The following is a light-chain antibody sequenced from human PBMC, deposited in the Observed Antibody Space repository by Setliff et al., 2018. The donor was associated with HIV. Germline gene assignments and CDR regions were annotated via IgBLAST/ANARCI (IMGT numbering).Light chain of an antibody. CDR2: EVS. J-gene: IGLJ1*01. Sequence: HSALTQPASVSGSPGQSITISCTGTSSDVGGYNYVSWYQQHPGKAPKVMIYEVSNRPSGVSNRFSGSKSGNTASLTISGLQAEDEADYHCTSYTSSYTLVFGTGTKVTVL. CDR1: SSDVGGYNY. V-gene: IGLV2-14*01. CDR3: TSYTSSYTLV.